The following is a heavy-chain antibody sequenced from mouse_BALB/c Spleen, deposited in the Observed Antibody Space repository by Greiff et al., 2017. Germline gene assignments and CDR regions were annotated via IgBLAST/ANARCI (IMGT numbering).Heavy chain of an antibody. CDR1: GYTFSSYW. CDR2: ISPSNGRT. D-gene: IGHD1-1*01. CDR3: AREIITTYFDY. V-gene: IGHV1S81*02. J-gene: IGHJ2*01. Sequence: QVQLQQPGAELVKPGASVKLSCKASGYTFSSYWMHWVKQRPGQGLEWIGEISPSNGRTNYNEKFKSKATLTVDKSSSTAYMQLSSLTSEDSAVYYCAREIITTYFDYWGQGTTLTVSS.